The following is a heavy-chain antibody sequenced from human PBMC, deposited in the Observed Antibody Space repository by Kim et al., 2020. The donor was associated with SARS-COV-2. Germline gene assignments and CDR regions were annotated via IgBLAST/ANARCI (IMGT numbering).Heavy chain of an antibody. CDR3: ARDSSTTNWFDP. J-gene: IGHJ5*02. CDR2: IYYGGST. V-gene: IGHV4-31*03. Sequence: SETLSLTCTVSGGSISSGGYYWSWNRQHPGQGLEWIGYIYYGGSTYYNPSRKSRVTISVATSKNQLALKLSSVTAADTAVYYCARDSSTTNWFDPWGQGTLVTVSS. D-gene: IGHD1-1*01. CDR1: GGSISSGGYY.